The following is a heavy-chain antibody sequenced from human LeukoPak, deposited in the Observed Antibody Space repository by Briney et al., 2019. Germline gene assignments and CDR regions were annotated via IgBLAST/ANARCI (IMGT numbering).Heavy chain of an antibody. V-gene: IGHV3-7*01. CDR3: ARDPPRGYSYGKKAMGNY. D-gene: IGHD5-18*01. CDR1: GFTFSSYW. CDR2: IKQDGSEK. Sequence: TGGSLRLSCAASGFTFSSYWMSWVRQAPGKGLEWVANIKQDGSEKYYVDSVKGRFTISRDNAKNSLYLQMNSLRAEDTAVYYCARDPPRGYSYGKKAMGNYWGQGTLVTVSS. J-gene: IGHJ4*02.